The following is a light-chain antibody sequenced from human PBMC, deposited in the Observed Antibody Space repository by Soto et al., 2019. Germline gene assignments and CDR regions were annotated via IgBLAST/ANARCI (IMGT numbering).Light chain of an antibody. CDR2: GVS. V-gene: IGKV1-39*01. Sequence: DIQMTQSPSSLSASVGDRVIITCQASQNIYSYLSWYQQKPGKAPKLLIYGVSNLQSGVPSRFSGSGSGTDFSLTISSLQREDLATYYCQQYYDTLALTFGGGTKVDIK. CDR1: QNIYSY. CDR3: QQYYDTLALT. J-gene: IGKJ4*01.